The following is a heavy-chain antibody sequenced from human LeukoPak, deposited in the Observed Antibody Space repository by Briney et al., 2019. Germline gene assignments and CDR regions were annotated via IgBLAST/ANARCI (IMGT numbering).Heavy chain of an antibody. CDR2: ISGSGTDT. V-gene: IGHV3-23*01. Sequence: GGSLRLSCAASGLTFSKYPVTWVRQAPGKGLEWVSCISGSGTDTYYADSVKGRFTISRDNPKNTVYLEMNNLGAEDTALYYCATDYNGSGKPMFDYWGQGTLVTVSS. D-gene: IGHD3-10*01. CDR1: GLTFSKYP. CDR3: ATDYNGSGKPMFDY. J-gene: IGHJ4*02.